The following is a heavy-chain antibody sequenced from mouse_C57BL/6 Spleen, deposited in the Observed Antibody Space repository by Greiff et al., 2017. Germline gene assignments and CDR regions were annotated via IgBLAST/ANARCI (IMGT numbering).Heavy chain of an antibody. CDR1: GFNIKDYY. CDR3: ARDDYEEWFAY. CDR2: IDPEDGET. V-gene: IGHV14-2*01. J-gene: IGHJ3*01. Sequence: VHVKQSGAELVKPGASVKLSCTASGFNIKDYYMHWVKQRTEQGLEWIGRIDPEDGETKYATKFQGKATITADTSSNTAYLQLSSLTSEDTAVYYCARDDYEEWFAYWGQGTLVTVSA. D-gene: IGHD2-4*01.